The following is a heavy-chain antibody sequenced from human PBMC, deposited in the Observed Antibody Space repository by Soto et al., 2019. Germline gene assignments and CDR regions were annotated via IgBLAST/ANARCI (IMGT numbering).Heavy chain of an antibody. J-gene: IGHJ4*02. CDR3: ARDGVHLWSLYYFDY. D-gene: IGHD1-1*01. Sequence: ASVKVSCKASGYTFTSYGITWVRQAPGQGLEWMGWISGYNDKTNYAQKLQGRVTLTTDTSTSTAYMELRSLRSDDTAVYYCARDGVHLWSLYYFDYWGQGTLVTVSS. CDR1: GYTFTSYG. CDR2: ISGYNDKT. V-gene: IGHV1-18*01.